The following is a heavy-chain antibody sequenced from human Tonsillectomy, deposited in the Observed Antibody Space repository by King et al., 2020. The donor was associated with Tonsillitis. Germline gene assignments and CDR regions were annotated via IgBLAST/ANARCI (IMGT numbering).Heavy chain of an antibody. CDR3: ARDCPNHEFWSGYTDALDI. D-gene: IGHD3-3*01. Sequence: VQLVESGGGVVQPGRSLRLSCVASGFSFSTYAIHWVRQAPGKGLEWVAFISYDGSNKYYADSVKGRFTISRDNSKNTVYLQMNSLRAEDTAVYYCARDCPNHEFWSGYTDALDIWGQGTMVTVSS. CDR2: ISYDGSNK. CDR1: GFSFSTYA. V-gene: IGHV3-30*04. J-gene: IGHJ3*02.